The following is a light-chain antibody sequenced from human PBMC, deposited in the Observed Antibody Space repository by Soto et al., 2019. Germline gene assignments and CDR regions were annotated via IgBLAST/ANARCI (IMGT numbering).Light chain of an antibody. J-gene: IGKJ4*01. Sequence: EIVLTQSPATLSLSPGERATLSCRASQSVSSYLAWYQQKPGQAPRLLIYDASNRATGIPARFSGSGSGTDFTLTISSPEPEYFAVYYCQQRSNCPLTFGGGTKVEIQ. CDR1: QSVSSY. CDR3: QQRSNCPLT. CDR2: DAS. V-gene: IGKV3-11*01.